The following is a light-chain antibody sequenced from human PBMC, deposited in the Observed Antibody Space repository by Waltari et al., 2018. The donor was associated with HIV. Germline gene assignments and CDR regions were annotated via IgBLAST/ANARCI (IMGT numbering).Light chain of an antibody. CDR1: SSDVGGYNL. CDR2: EVS. Sequence: QSALTQPASVSGSPGQSITISCTGTSSDVGGYNLVSWYQQHPGKAPKLMIYEVSKQPSGVSNRFSGTKSGNTASLTISGLQAEDEADYYGCAYAGSTTYVSFGGGTKLTVL. CDR3: CAYAGSTTYVS. J-gene: IGLJ2*01. V-gene: IGLV2-23*02.